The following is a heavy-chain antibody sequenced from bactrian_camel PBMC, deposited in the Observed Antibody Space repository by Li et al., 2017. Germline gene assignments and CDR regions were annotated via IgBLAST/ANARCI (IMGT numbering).Heavy chain of an antibody. D-gene: IGHD7*01. CDR1: AYTSITDC. Sequence: GSLRLQCVVSAYTSITDCMAWYRQTPGKEREGVAMMKRDGDASVAESVKGRFTISQDRSKNSLYLQMSSLEPEDTAMYYCGAGPLAACGGWWSGGFEYWGQGTQVTVS. V-gene: IGHV3S53*01. CDR2: MKRDGDA. CDR3: GAGPLAACGGWWSGGFEY. J-gene: IGHJ4*01.